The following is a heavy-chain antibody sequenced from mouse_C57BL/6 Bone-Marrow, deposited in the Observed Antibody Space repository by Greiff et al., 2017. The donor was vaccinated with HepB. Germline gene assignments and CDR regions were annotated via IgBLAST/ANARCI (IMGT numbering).Heavy chain of an antibody. J-gene: IGHJ3*01. D-gene: IGHD2-1*01. CDR2: IYPRSGNT. V-gene: IGHV1-81*01. CDR3: AMIYYGNSAWFAY. Sequence: VQLQQSGAELARPGASVKLSCKASGYTFTSYGISWVKQRTGQGLEWIGEIYPRSGNTYYNEKFKGKATLTADKSSSTAYTELRSLTSEDSAVYFCAMIYYGNSAWFAYWGQGTLVTVSA. CDR1: GYTFTSYG.